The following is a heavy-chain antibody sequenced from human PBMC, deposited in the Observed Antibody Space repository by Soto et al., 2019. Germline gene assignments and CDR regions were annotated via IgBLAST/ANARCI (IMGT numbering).Heavy chain of an antibody. J-gene: IGHJ4*02. V-gene: IGHV4-39*01. CDR2: IYYSGST. Sequence: QLQLQESGPGLVKPSETLSLTCTVSGGSISSSSYYWGWIRQPPGKGLEWIGRIYYSGSTYYNPSLKSRVPISVDTSKNQFSLELSSVTAADTAVYYCATHNRYCGGDCYSPFWGQGTLVTGSS. CDR3: ATHNRYCGGDCYSPF. D-gene: IGHD2-21*01. CDR1: GGSISSSSYY.